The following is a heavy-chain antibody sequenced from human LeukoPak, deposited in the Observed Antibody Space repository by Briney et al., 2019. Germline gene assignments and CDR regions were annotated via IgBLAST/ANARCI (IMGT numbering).Heavy chain of an antibody. CDR2: INSDGSST. V-gene: IGHV3-74*01. CDR3: ARSSATWGYSSGSRYYFDY. J-gene: IGHJ4*02. D-gene: IGHD6-19*01. Sequence: GGSLRLSCAASGFTFSSYWMHWVRQAPGKGLVWVSRINSDGSSTSYADSVKGRFTISRDNAKSTLYLQMNSLRAEDTAVYYCARSSATWGYSSGSRYYFDYWGQGTLVTVSS. CDR1: GFTFSSYW.